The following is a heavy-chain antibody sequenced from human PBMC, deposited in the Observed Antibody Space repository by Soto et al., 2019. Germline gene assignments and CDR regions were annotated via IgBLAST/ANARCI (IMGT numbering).Heavy chain of an antibody. V-gene: IGHV3-9*01. J-gene: IGHJ2*01. CDR2: ISWNSGSI. Sequence: EVQLVESGGGLVQPGRSLRLSCAASGFTFDDYAMHWVRQAPGKGLEGVSGISWNSGSIGYADSVKGRFTISRDNTKNSLYLQMNSLRAEDTALYYCAKDISSSDYGDYYWYFDLWGRGTLVTVSS. CDR3: AKDISSSDYGDYYWYFDL. CDR1: GFTFDDYA. D-gene: IGHD4-17*01.